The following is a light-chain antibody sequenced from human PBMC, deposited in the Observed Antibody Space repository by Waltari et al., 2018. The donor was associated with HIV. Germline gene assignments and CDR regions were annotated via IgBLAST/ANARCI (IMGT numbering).Light chain of an antibody. CDR1: NPNIGSNY. Sequence: QSVLTQPPSASGTPGQRVTISCSGSNPNIGSNYVSWYQHLPGTTPKLLIYRNNQRPSGVPDRFSGSKSGTSASLAISGLRSEDEADYYCAVWDDSLSGRVFGGGTKLTVL. CDR2: RNN. CDR3: AVWDDSLSGRV. V-gene: IGLV1-47*01. J-gene: IGLJ3*02.